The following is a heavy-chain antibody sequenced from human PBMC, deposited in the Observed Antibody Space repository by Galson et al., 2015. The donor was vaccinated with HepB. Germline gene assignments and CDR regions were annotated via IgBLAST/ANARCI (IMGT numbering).Heavy chain of an antibody. V-gene: IGHV1-18*04. J-gene: IGHJ3*01. CDR1: GYTFTSYG. CDR3: ARESGIVGASTAFDL. D-gene: IGHD1-26*01. Sequence: SVKVSCKASGYTFTSYGISWVRQAPGQGLEWMGWISAYNGNTNYAQKFQARVTVTSDTSIGTAYMELSRLTSDDTAVYYCARESGIVGASTAFDLWGQGTMVTVSS. CDR2: ISAYNGNT.